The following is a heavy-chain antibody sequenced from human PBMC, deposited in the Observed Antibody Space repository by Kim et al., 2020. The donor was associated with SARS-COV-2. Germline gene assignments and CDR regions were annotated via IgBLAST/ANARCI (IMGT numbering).Heavy chain of an antibody. CDR3: ARIYDGGDY. CDR2: SSSRGESV. J-gene: IGHJ4*02. V-gene: IGHV3-11*01. D-gene: IGHD5-12*01. CDR1: GFMFSAYY. Sequence: GGSLRLSCAASGFMFSAYYMKWIRQTPGKGLEWVSYSSSRGESVYYADSVKGRFTISRDNAKNSLYLQMNSLRADDTAVYYCARIYDGGDYWGQGTLVTFSS.